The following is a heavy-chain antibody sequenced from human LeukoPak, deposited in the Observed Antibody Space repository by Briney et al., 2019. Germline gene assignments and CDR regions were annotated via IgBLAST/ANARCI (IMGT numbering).Heavy chain of an antibody. CDR3: AKKALELRDFDL. D-gene: IGHD1-26*01. J-gene: IGHJ2*01. Sequence: PGGSLRLSCAASGFTFSHFGMHWIRQAPGKGLEWVAVIFYNGGNKYYGDSVKGRFTISRDNSKNTHDLQMNSLRAEDTAVYYCAKKALELRDFDLWGRGTLVTVSS. CDR1: GFTFSHFG. V-gene: IGHV3-33*06. CDR2: IFYNGGNK.